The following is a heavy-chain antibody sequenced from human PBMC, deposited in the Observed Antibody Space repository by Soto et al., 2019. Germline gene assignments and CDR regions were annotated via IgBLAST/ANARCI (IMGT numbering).Heavy chain of an antibody. J-gene: IGHJ4*02. CDR2: ISGSGDRT. Sequence: EVQLLESGGGLVQPGGSLRLSCAASGITISNYPMSWVRQAPGKGLDWVSGISGSGDRTYYADSAKGRFTISKDNSRNSLSLQLDSLGVEDTAVYFCVKDHGGYPSTAPHWGQGTLVTVSS. V-gene: IGHV3-23*01. CDR3: VKDHGGYPSTAPH. D-gene: IGHD3-22*01. CDR1: GITISNYP.